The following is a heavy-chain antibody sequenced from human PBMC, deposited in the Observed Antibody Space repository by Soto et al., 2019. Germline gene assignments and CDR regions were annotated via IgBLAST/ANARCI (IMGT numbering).Heavy chain of an antibody. D-gene: IGHD4-17*01. Sequence: PXESLRISCKGSGYSFTSYWIGWVRQMPGKGLEWMGIIYPGDSDTRYSPSFQDQVTISADKSISTAYLQWSSLKASDTAMYYSARRTYGDYAYYYYGMDVWGQGTTVTVSS. V-gene: IGHV5-51*01. CDR1: GYSFTSYW. CDR3: ARRTYGDYAYYYYGMDV. CDR2: IYPGDSDT. J-gene: IGHJ6*02.